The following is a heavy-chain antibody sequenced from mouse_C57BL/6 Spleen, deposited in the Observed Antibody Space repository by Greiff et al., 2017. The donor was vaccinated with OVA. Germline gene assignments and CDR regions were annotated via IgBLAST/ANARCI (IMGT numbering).Heavy chain of an antibody. CDR1: GYTFTSYW. J-gene: IGHJ3*01. CDR3: ARPGPYDSWFAY. D-gene: IGHD2-4*01. V-gene: IGHV1-53*01. Sequence: QVQLQQPGPELVKPGASVKLSCKASGYTFTSYWMHWVKQRPGQGLEWIGNINPSNGGTNYNEKFKSKATLTVDKSSSTAYMQLSSLTSEDSAVYYCARPGPYDSWFAYWGQGTLVTVSA. CDR2: INPSNGGT.